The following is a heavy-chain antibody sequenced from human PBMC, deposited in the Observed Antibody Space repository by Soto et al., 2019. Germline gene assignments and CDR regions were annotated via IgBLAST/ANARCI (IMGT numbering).Heavy chain of an antibody. V-gene: IGHV3-33*01. CDR2: IWHDGSNK. Sequence: VGSLRLSCAASGFTFSSYGMHWVRQAPGKGLEWVAVIWHDGSNKYYADSVKGRFTISRDNSKNTLYLQMNSLRAEDTAVYYCARPLAAGYYYGMDVWGQGTTVTVSS. D-gene: IGHD6-25*01. J-gene: IGHJ6*02. CDR1: GFTFSSYG. CDR3: ARPLAAGYYYGMDV.